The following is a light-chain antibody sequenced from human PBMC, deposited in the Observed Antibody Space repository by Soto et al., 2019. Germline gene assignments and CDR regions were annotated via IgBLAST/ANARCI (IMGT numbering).Light chain of an antibody. J-gene: IGKJ5*01. V-gene: IGKV1-39*01. Sequence: DIQLTQSPSSLSASVGDRVTMTCRASETSSTFLNWYQHKPGKAPRLLLFAASRLKSGVPPRFSGSGAGTEYSLTTNSLRPADFAAYYYQQNYSSSPITFGQGTRLEIK. CDR2: AAS. CDR1: ETSSTF. CDR3: QQNYSSSPIT.